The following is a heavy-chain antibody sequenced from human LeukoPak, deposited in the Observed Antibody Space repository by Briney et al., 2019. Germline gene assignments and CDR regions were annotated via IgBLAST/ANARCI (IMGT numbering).Heavy chain of an antibody. Sequence: GESLQIPCKGSGYSFTNYWIGWVRQMPGKGLEWMGIIYPGDSDTRYSPSFQGQVTISADKSISTAYLQWSSLKASDTAMYYCARHLMRYGSESRLYYFDYWGQGTLVTVSS. V-gene: IGHV5-51*01. CDR2: IYPGDSDT. CDR1: GYSFTNYW. J-gene: IGHJ4*02. D-gene: IGHD3-10*01. CDR3: ARHLMRYGSESRLYYFDY.